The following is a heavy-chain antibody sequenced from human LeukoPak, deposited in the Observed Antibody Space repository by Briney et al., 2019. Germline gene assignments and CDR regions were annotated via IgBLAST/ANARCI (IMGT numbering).Heavy chain of an antibody. J-gene: IGHJ4*02. V-gene: IGHV3-53*01. CDR3: ARDVTGSLDY. CDR2: IFSGGST. D-gene: IGHD1-26*01. Sequence: GGSLRLSCAASGFTVSRKYMSWVRQAPGKGLEWVSLIFSGGSTYYADSVKGRFTISRDNAKNSLFLQMSSLRAEDTAVYYCARDVTGSLDYWGQGTLVTVSS. CDR1: GFTVSRKY.